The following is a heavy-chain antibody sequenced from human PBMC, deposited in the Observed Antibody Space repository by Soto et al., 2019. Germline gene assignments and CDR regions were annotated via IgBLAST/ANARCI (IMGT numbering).Heavy chain of an antibody. Sequence: PVGSLRLSCAASGSTFSNAWMSWVRQAPGKGLEWVGRIKSKTDGGTTDYAAPVKGRFTISRDDSKNTLYLQMNSLKTEDTAVYYCTTDLSASIAARLEFDYWGQGTLVTVS. V-gene: IGHV3-15*01. CDR1: GSTFSNAW. J-gene: IGHJ4*02. D-gene: IGHD6-6*01. CDR2: IKSKTDGGTT. CDR3: TTDLSASIAARLEFDY.